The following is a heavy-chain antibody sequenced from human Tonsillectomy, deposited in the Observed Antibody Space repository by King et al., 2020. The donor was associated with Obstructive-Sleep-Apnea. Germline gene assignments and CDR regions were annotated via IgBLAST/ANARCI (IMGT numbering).Heavy chain of an antibody. CDR3: AKDSYGDYPDVFDI. CDR1: GFTFSNYW. V-gene: IGHV3-7*03. Sequence: VQLVESGGGLVQPGGSLRLSCAASGFTFSNYWMNWVRQAPGKGLEWVADIKEDGSESYYVDSVKGRFTISRDNAKNSLYLQMNSLRAEDTAVYYCAKDSYGDYPDVFDIWGQGTMVTVSS. CDR2: IKEDGSES. J-gene: IGHJ3*02. D-gene: IGHD4-17*01.